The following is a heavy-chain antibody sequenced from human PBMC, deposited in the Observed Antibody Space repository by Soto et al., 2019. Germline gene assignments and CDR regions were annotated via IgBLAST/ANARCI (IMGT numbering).Heavy chain of an antibody. CDR1: RFTFNTYS. CDR2: ITSSSSYK. Sequence: GGSLRLSCAASRFTFNTYSMNWVRQAPGKGLEWVSSITSSSSYKYYADSVKGRFTISRDNAKNSQYLQMNSLRAEDTAVYYCVKGEYFYDSSGYYPFDYWGQGTLVTVSS. CDR3: VKGEYFYDSSGYYPFDY. V-gene: IGHV3-21*01. J-gene: IGHJ4*02. D-gene: IGHD3-22*01.